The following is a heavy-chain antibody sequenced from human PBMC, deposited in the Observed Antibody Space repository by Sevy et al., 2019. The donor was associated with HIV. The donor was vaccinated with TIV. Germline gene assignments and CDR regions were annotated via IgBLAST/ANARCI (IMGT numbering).Heavy chain of an antibody. Sequence: SETLSLTCTVSGGSVSSDFSYWNWVRQPPGKGLEYIGSISYGGTTSYNPSLKSRVTISLDTSKNHFSLKVNSVTAADTAIYYCAKRDYGDYVDYFDPWDQGTLVTVSS. D-gene: IGHD4-17*01. V-gene: IGHV4-61*03. CDR2: ISYGGTT. CDR1: GGSVSSDFSY. J-gene: IGHJ5*02. CDR3: AKRDYGDYVDYFDP.